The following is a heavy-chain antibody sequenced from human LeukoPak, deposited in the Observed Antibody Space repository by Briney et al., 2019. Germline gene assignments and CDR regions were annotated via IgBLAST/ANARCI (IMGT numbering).Heavy chain of an antibody. D-gene: IGHD3-10*01. CDR2: IYYSGST. CDR3: ARVATYYGSGSYYPQKLWFDP. CDR1: GGSISSYY. J-gene: IGHJ5*02. Sequence: PSETLSLTCTVSGGSISSYYWSWIRQPPGKGLEWIGYIYYSGSTNYNPSLKSRVTISVDTSKNQFSLKLSSVTAADTAVYYCARVATYYGSGSYYPQKLWFDPWGQGTLVTVSS. V-gene: IGHV4-59*01.